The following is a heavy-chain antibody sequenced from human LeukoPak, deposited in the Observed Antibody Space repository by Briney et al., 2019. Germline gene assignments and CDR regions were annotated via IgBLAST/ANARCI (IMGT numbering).Heavy chain of an antibody. J-gene: IGHJ4*02. Sequence: GGSLRLSCAASGFTFSSYSMNWVRQAPGKGLEWVSSISSSSSYIYYADSVKGRFTISRDNAKNSLYLQMNSLRAEDTAVYYCARGDYDFWSGYYNTGSGFDYWGQGTLVTVSS. CDR2: ISSSSSYI. V-gene: IGHV3-21*01. D-gene: IGHD3-3*01. CDR1: GFTFSSYS. CDR3: ARGDYDFWSGYYNTGSGFDY.